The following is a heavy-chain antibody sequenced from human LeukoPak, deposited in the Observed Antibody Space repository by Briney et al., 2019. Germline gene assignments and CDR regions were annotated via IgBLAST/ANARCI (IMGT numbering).Heavy chain of an antibody. J-gene: IGHJ5*02. CDR3: ARAARADCTSPTCHSWLAP. CDR1: GFAFSSYA. CDR2: ISYDGSNK. V-gene: IGHV3-30-3*01. D-gene: IGHD2/OR15-2a*01. Sequence: GESLRLSCAASGFAFSSYAMNWVRQAPGKGLEWVALISYDGSNKNYADSVKGRFTISRDNAKNTLYLQMNSLRAEDTAVYYCARAARADCTSPTCHSWLAPWGQGTQVTVSS.